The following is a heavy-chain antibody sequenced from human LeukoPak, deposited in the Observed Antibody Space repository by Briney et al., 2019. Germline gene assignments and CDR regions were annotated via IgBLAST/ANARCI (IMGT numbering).Heavy chain of an antibody. J-gene: IGHJ5*02. V-gene: IGHV4-59*01. CDR3: ARGHTGSADDYGNWFHP. D-gene: IGHD5-12*01. CDR2: FHNTGGT. Sequence: SETLSLTCSVSGGSIISYYWSWIRQPPGKGLEWIGYFHNTGGTNYNPYVKSRVTISVDTSKNQFSLKLNSLTAADTAVYYCARGHTGSADDYGNWFHPWGQGTLVTVSS. CDR1: GGSIISYY.